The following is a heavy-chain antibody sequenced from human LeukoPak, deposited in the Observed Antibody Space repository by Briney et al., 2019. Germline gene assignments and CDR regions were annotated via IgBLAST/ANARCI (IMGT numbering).Heavy chain of an antibody. J-gene: IGHJ6*02. CDR1: GFTVSSNY. CDR2: IYSGGST. CDR3: ARAGGTMVRGTYYYGMDV. V-gene: IGHV3-66*01. D-gene: IGHD3-10*01. Sequence: GGSLRLSCAASGFTVSSNYMSWVRQAPGKGLEWVSVIYSGGSTYYADSVKGRFTISRDSSKNTLYLQMNSLRAEDTAVYYCARAGGTMVRGTYYYGMDVWGQGTTVTVSS.